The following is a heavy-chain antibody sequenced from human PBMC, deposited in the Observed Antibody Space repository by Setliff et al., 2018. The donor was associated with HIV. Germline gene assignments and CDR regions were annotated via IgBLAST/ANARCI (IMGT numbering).Heavy chain of an antibody. CDR3: ARFLSFSGSRNWFDP. Sequence: SLRLSCAASGFTFSPYSMNWVRQTPGKGLEWVSYITGDSATIYYADSVKGRFTISRDNAKNSLYLQMNSLRAEDTAVYYCARFLSFSGSRNWFDPWGQGTLVTVSS. CDR1: GFTFSPYS. J-gene: IGHJ5*02. V-gene: IGHV3-48*04. CDR2: ITGDSATI. D-gene: IGHD3-10*01.